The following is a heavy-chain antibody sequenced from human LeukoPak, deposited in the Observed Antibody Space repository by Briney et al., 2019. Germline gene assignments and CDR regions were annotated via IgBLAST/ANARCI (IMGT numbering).Heavy chain of an antibody. V-gene: IGHV7-4-1*02. CDR3: ARDGYDSSGTRKAFDI. CDR1: GYTFTSYA. Sequence: ASVKVSFKASGYTFTSYAMNWVRQPPGQGLEWMGWINTNTGNPTYAQGFTGRFVFSLDTSVSTAYLQISSLKAEDTAVYYCARDGYDSSGTRKAFDIWGQGTMVTVSS. CDR2: INTNTGNP. D-gene: IGHD3-22*01. J-gene: IGHJ3*02.